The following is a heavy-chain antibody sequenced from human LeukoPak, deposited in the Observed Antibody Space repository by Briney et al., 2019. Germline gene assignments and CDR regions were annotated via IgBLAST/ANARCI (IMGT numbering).Heavy chain of an antibody. CDR1: GFTFSSYG. V-gene: IGHV3-30*02. Sequence: PGGSLRLSRAASGFTFSSYGMLWVRQAPGKGLEWVAFIRYDGSNKYYADSVKGRFTISRDNSKNTLYLQMNSLRAEDTAVYYCAKDYSGYDFGFFDYWGQGTLVTVSS. J-gene: IGHJ4*02. D-gene: IGHD5-12*01. CDR3: AKDYSGYDFGFFDY. CDR2: IRYDGSNK.